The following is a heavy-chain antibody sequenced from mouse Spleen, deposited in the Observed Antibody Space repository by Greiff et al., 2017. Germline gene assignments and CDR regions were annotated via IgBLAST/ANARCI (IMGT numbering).Heavy chain of an antibody. CDR2: ISSGGSYT. V-gene: IGHV5-6-4*01. D-gene: IGHD4-1*01. CDR3: TREGNWGVAY. CDR1: GFTFSSYT. J-gene: IGHJ3*01. Sequence: EVMLVESGGGLVKPGGSLKLSCAASGFTFSSYTMSWVRQTPEKRLEWVATISSGGSYTYYPDSVKGRFTISRDNAKNTLYLQMSSLKSEDTAMDYCTREGNWGVAYWGQGTLVTVSA.